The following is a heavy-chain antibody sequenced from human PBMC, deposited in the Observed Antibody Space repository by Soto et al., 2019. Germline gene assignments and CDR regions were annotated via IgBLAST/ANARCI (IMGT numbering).Heavy chain of an antibody. D-gene: IGHD3-22*01. J-gene: IGHJ1*01. CDR2: ISGSGGST. Sequence: EVQLLESGGGLVQPGGSLRLSFAASGFTFSSYAMSWVRQAPGKGLEWVSAISGSGGSTYYADSVKGRFTISRDNSKKTLKLQMTSMRAEDTAVYYCAKGRHYYEFQHWGQGTLVTVSS. V-gene: IGHV3-23*01. CDR3: AKGRHYYEFQH. CDR1: GFTFSSYA.